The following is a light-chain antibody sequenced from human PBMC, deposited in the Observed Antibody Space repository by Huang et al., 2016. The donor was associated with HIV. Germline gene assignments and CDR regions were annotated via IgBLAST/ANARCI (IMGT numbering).Light chain of an antibody. CDR2: DAS. CDR1: QDIGTS. CDR3: QHSDGLSPLT. Sequence: AIRMTQSPSSLSASTGDRVTITCRASQDIGTSLAWYQHRPGKAPVLLIFDASNLQLGVPSRFTGSGSRTVFTLTIACLQVEDVATYYCQHSDGLSPLTFGGGTKVDI. J-gene: IGKJ4*01. V-gene: IGKV1-8*01.